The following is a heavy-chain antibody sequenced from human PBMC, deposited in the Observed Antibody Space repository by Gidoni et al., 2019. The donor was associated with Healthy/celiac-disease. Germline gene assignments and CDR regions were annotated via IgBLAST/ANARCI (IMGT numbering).Heavy chain of an antibody. D-gene: IGHD3-10*01. J-gene: IGHJ4*02. CDR1: CGSFSGYY. CDR3: ATYYYGSGSYRYFDY. CDR2: INHSGST. V-gene: IGHV4-34*01. Sequence: QVQLQQWGAGLLKPSETLSLTCAVYCGSFSGYYWSWIRPPPGKGLEWIGEINHSGSTNYNPSLKSRVTISVDTSKNQFSLKLSSVTAADTAVYYCATYYYGSGSYRYFDYWGQGTLVTVSS.